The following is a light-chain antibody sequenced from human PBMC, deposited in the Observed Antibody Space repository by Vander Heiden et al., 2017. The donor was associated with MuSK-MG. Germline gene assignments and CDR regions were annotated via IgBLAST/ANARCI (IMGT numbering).Light chain of an antibody. Sequence: QSALTQPASVSGSPGQSITISCTGTSSDVGAYNFFSWYQQHPGRAPKLMIFAVTNRPSGVSNRFSGSRSGNTASLTISGLQAEDEADYYCSSYTSSSPFLYVFGTGTKVTVL. J-gene: IGLJ1*01. CDR3: SSYTSSSPFLYV. CDR1: SSDVGAYNF. V-gene: IGLV2-14*01. CDR2: AVT.